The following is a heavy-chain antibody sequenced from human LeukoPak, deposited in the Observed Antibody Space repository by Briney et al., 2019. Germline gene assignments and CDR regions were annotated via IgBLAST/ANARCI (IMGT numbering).Heavy chain of an antibody. D-gene: IGHD5-12*01. CDR3: ARVVRVVATVAFDI. J-gene: IGHJ3*02. V-gene: IGHV4-59*12. CDR2: IYFSGST. CDR1: GGSISTYY. Sequence: PSETLSLTCTVSGGSISTYYWSWIRQPPGKGLQWIGYIYFSGSTNYNPSLKSRVTISVDTSKNQFSLKLKSVTAADTAVYYCARVVRVVATVAFDIWGQGTMVTVSS.